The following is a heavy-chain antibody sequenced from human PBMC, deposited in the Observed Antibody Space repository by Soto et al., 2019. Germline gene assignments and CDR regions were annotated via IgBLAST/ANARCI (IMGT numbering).Heavy chain of an antibody. CDR1: GYTLTSYY. V-gene: IGHV1-46*01. Sequence: QVQLVQSGAEVKKPGASVKVSCKASGYTLTSYYMHWVRQAPGQGLEWMEIINPSGGSTNYAQKFQGRVTMTRDTSTSTAYMELSSLRSEDTAVYYCARGGTTVVTPPFDPWGQGTLVTVSS. CDR3: ARGGTTVVTPPFDP. D-gene: IGHD4-17*01. J-gene: IGHJ5*02. CDR2: INPSGGST.